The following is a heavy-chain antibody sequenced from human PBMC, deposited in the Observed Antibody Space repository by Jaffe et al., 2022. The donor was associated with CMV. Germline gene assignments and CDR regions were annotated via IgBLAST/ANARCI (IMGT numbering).Heavy chain of an antibody. CDR1: GGSISSYY. J-gene: IGHJ4*02. Sequence: QVQLQESGPGLVKPSETLSLTCTVSGGSISSYYWSWIRQPPGKGLEWIGYIYYSGSTNYNPSLKSRVTISVDTSKNQFSLKLSSVTAADTAVYYCARGVVVAAYFDYWGQGTLVTVSS. CDR3: ARGVVVAAYFDY. V-gene: IGHV4-59*01. D-gene: IGHD2-15*01. CDR2: IYYSGST.